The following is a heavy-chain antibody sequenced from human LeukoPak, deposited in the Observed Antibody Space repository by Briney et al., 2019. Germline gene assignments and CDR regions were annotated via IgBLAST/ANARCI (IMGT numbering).Heavy chain of an antibody. J-gene: IGHJ4*02. Sequence: APVKVSCKAFRDTFSRSDMHWVRQAPGHGVEGRGWIHTNSGGTNYAQKLQGRVTITRDTSISTAYMELRRLRSDDTAVYYGAGRASSGWYGVFDYWGQGTLVTVSS. CDR2: IHTNSGGT. V-gene: IGHV1-2*02. CDR1: RDTFSRSD. CDR3: AGRASSGWYGVFDY. D-gene: IGHD6-19*01.